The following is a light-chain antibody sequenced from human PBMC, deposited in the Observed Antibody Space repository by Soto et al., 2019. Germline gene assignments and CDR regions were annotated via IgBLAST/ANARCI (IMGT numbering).Light chain of an antibody. V-gene: IGLV2-23*03. CDR3: CSYAGTNTVHVV. CDR1: SSDVGSYNL. CDR2: EGS. Sequence: QSVLTQPASVSGSPGQSITISCTGTSSDVGSYNLVSWYQQHPGKAPKLMIYEGSKRPSGVSNRFSGSKSGNTASLTISGLQAEDEADYYCCSYAGTNTVHVVFGGGTKVIVL. J-gene: IGLJ2*01.